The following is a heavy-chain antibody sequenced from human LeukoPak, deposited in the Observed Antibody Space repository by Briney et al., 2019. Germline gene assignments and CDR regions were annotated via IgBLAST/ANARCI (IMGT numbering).Heavy chain of an antibody. V-gene: IGHV4-34*01. CDR2: INHSGST. CDR3: ARSFFWSVSFDY. D-gene: IGHD3-3*01. Sequence: SETLSLTCAVYSGSFSGYYWSWIRQPPGKGLEWIGEINHSGSTNYNPSLKSRVTISVDTSKNQFSLKLSSVTAADTAVHYCARSFFWSVSFDYWGQGTLVTVSS. CDR1: SGSFSGYY. J-gene: IGHJ4*02.